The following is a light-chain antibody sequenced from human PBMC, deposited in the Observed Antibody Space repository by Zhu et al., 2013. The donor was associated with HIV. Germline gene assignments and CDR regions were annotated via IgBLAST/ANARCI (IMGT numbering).Light chain of an antibody. J-gene: IGKJ1*01. Sequence: EIVMTQSPATLSASPGERVTLSCRASQSVSSNLAWYQQKPGQSPRLLIYGASTRATGIPARFSASGSGTEFTLTISSLQSEDFAVYYCQQRSSWPPWTFGQGTKVEIK. CDR1: QSVSSN. CDR3: QQRSSWPPWT. CDR2: GAS. V-gene: IGKV3-15*01.